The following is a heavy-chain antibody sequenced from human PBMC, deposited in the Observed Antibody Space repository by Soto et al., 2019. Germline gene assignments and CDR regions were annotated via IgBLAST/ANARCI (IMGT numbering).Heavy chain of an antibody. V-gene: IGHV2-5*01. CDR3: ARGLATLPVFAFDI. D-gene: IGHD6-6*01. J-gene: IGHJ3*02. CDR2: IYWSGDE. CDR1: GFSLSTSGVG. Sequence: QGTLKESGPTLVKPTQTLTLTCSFSGFSLSTSGVGVGWIRQSPGKAPEWLALIYWSGDEHYRPSLKSRLSIIKDTSKNHVVLIMSDMDPVDTATYYSARGLATLPVFAFDIWGQGTMVTVSS.